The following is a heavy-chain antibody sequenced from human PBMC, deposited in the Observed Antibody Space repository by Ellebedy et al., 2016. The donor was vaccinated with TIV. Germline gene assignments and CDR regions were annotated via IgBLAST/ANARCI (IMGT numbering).Heavy chain of an antibody. Sequence: GESLKISCAASGFTFSSYWMSWVRQAPGKGLEWVANIKQDGSEKYYVDSVKGRFTISRDNAKNSLYLQMNSLRAEDTAVYYCARLYCSGGSCYSVGYYYGMDVWGRGTTVTVSS. D-gene: IGHD2-15*01. J-gene: IGHJ6*02. CDR2: IKQDGSEK. V-gene: IGHV3-7*01. CDR1: GFTFSSYW. CDR3: ARLYCSGGSCYSVGYYYGMDV.